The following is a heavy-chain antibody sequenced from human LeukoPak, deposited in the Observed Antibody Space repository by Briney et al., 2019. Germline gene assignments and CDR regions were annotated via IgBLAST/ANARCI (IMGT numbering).Heavy chain of an antibody. Sequence: PSQTLSLTCTVSGGSINTSDYYWSWIRQPPGKGLEWIGYIFYSGNTYYNPSLKSRLIISIDTSKNQFSLRLSSVTAADTAVYYCATTAHHCSDYWGQGTLVTVSS. CDR2: IFYSGNT. CDR1: GGSINTSDYY. D-gene: IGHD5-18*01. V-gene: IGHV4-30-4*08. J-gene: IGHJ4*02. CDR3: ATTAHHCSDY.